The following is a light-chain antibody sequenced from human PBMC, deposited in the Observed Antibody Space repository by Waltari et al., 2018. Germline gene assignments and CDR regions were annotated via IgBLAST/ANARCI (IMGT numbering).Light chain of an antibody. Sequence: EIVLTQSPATLSLSPGESATLSCRASQSVARYQQKPGQAPRLLVYGASTRATGIPDRFSGTGFGTDFTLTISSLEPEDFAIYYCQQPGRSPTFGQGTKVEIK. CDR3: QQPGRSPT. V-gene: IGKV3-20*01. CDR1: QSV. CDR2: GAS. J-gene: IGKJ1*01.